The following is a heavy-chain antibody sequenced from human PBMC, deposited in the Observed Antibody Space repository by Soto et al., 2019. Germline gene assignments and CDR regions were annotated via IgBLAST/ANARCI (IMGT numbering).Heavy chain of an antibody. J-gene: IGHJ1*01. V-gene: IGHV3-7*04. CDR1: GFTFSSYW. CDR3: TGGEYYCSLAHLKY. CDR2: IKQDGSEK. D-gene: IGHD3-10*01. Sequence: GGSLRLSCAASGFTFSSYWMSWVRQAPGKGLEWVANIKQDGSEKYYVDSVKGRFTISRDNAKNSLYLQMNSLRAEDTAVYYCTGGEYYCSLAHLKYWAGGTLV.